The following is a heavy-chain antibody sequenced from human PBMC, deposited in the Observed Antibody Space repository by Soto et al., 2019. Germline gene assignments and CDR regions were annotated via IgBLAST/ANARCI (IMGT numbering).Heavy chain of an antibody. J-gene: IGHJ4*02. Sequence: PVGSLRLSCAASGFTFSSYAMSWVRQAPGKGLEWVSAISGSGGSTYYADSVKGRFTISRDNSKNTLYLQMNSLRAEDTAVYYCAKERQRLRHIAAAGTDYWGQGTLVTVSS. CDR3: AKERQRLRHIAAAGTDY. D-gene: IGHD6-13*01. CDR2: ISGSGGST. CDR1: GFTFSSYA. V-gene: IGHV3-23*01.